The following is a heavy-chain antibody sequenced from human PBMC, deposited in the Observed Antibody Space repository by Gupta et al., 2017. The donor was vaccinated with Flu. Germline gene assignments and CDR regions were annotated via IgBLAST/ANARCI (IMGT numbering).Heavy chain of an antibody. Sequence: QPEGSLRLSCAASGFTFNSYWMHWVRQAPGKGLVWVSRINSDGSTTNYADSVKGRFTISRDNAKNTVYLQMNSLRAEDTAVYYCARGVRGGWYVDYWGQGTLVTVSS. D-gene: IGHD3-10*01. CDR3: ARGVRGGWYVDY. CDR1: GFTFNSYW. J-gene: IGHJ4*02. CDR2: INSDGSTT. V-gene: IGHV3-74*01.